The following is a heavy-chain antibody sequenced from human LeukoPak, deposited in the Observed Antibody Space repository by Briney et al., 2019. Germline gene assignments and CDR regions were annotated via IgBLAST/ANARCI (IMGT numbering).Heavy chain of an antibody. Sequence: PVRSLRLSCAASGLTFDDYAMHWVRQAPGKGLEWVSGISWNSGSIGYADSVKGRFTISRDNAKNSLYLQMNSLRAEDVALYYCAKGSDGDYVRYYFDYWGQGTLVTVSS. D-gene: IGHD4-17*01. V-gene: IGHV3-9*03. J-gene: IGHJ4*02. CDR3: AKGSDGDYVRYYFDY. CDR1: GLTFDDYA. CDR2: ISWNSGSI.